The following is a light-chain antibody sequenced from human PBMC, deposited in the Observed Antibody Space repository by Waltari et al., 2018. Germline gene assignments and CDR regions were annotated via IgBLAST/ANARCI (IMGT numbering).Light chain of an antibody. CDR2: RNN. V-gene: IGLV1-47*01. Sequence: QSVLTQPPSASETPGQRVTISCSGSISNLGSNYLYWYQQVPGAAPRLLIYRNNQRPAGVPSRFSCSKLGTSASLAIDGLRSEDEAVYYCASWDDSHYVFGPGTKVTVL. CDR1: ISNLGSNY. CDR3: ASWDDSHYV. J-gene: IGLJ1*01.